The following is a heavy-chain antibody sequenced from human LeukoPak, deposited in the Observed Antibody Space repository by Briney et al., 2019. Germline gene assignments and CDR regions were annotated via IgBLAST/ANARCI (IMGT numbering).Heavy chain of an antibody. D-gene: IGHD2-2*01. Sequence: ASVKVSCKASGYTFTSYDINWVRQATGQGLEWMGGFDPEDGETIYAQKFQGRVTMTEDTSTDTAYMELSSLRSEDTAVYYCATDLHCSSTSCFGYWGQGTLVTVSS. CDR2: FDPEDGET. CDR1: GYTFTSYD. CDR3: ATDLHCSSTSCFGY. V-gene: IGHV1-24*01. J-gene: IGHJ4*02.